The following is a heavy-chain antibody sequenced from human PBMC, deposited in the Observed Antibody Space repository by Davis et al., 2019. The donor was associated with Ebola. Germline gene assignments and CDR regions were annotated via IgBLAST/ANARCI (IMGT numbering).Heavy chain of an antibody. Sequence: GESLKIPCAASGFTFSSYAMSWVRQAPGKGLEWVSAISGSGGSTYYADSVKGRFTISRDNSKNTLYLQMNSLRAEDTAVYYCAKNPAPSRIYYYYYMDVWGKGTTVTVSS. V-gene: IGHV3-23*01. CDR1: GFTFSSYA. J-gene: IGHJ6*03. CDR3: AKNPAPSRIYYYYYMDV. CDR2: ISGSGGST.